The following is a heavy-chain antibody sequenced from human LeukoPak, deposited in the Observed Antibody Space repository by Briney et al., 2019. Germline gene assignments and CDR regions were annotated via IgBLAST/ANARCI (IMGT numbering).Heavy chain of an antibody. V-gene: IGHV3-30*18. CDR3: AKDDSSGYYYGYYYYYGMDV. D-gene: IGHD3-22*01. CDR2: ISYDGSNK. CDR1: GFTFSSYG. Sequence: QSGGSLRLSCAASGFTFSSYGMHWVRQAPGKGLEWVAVISYDGSNKYYADSVKGRFTISRDNSKNTLYLQVNSLRAEDTAVYYCAKDDSSGYYYGYYYYYGMDVWGQGTTVTVSS. J-gene: IGHJ6*02.